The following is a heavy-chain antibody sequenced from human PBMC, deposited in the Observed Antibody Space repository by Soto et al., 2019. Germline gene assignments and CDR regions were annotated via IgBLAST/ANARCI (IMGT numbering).Heavy chain of an antibody. CDR3: ARISAAASNAFDI. CDR1: GFTFSDHY. Sequence: EVQVVESGGGLVQPGGSLRLSCAGSGFTFSDHYMDWVRQAPGKGLEWVGRSRNKPKKYTTEYAASVKGRFTISRDDSEHSLYLQMNSLKTEDTAVYYCARISAAASNAFDIWGQGTMVTVSS. D-gene: IGHD6-13*01. J-gene: IGHJ3*02. V-gene: IGHV3-72*01. CDR2: SRNKPKKYTT.